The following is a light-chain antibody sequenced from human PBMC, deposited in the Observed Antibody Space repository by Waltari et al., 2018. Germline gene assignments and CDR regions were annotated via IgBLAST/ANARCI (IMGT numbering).Light chain of an antibody. CDR2: AAS. CDR1: QSVSST. J-gene: IGKJ5*01. Sequence: EIVMTQSPATLSVSPGERATPSCRAIQSVSSTLAWYQQKPGQAPRLLIFAASSRASGIPGRFSGSGSGTEFTLTISSLQSEDFAVYYCQQYNNWLITFGQGTRLEIK. V-gene: IGKV3D-15*01. CDR3: QQYNNWLIT.